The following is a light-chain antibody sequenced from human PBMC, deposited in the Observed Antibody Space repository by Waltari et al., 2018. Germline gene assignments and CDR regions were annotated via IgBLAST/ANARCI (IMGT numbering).Light chain of an antibody. CDR2: EVS. CDR1: SRDVGGYGQ. V-gene: IGLV2-14*01. J-gene: IGLJ3*02. CDR3: SSFTYTTTLV. Sequence: QSALTQPASVSGSLGQSITLSCTGTSRDVGGYGQVSWYQQHPGKAPELIIYEVSKRPSGVSDRFSGSKSGNTASLTISGLQADDEADFYCSSFTYTTTLVFGGGTKLTVL.